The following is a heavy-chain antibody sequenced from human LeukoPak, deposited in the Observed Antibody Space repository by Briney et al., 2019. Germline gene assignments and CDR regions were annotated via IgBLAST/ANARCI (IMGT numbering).Heavy chain of an antibody. Sequence: GGSLRLSCAASGFTFSNYAMSWVRQAPGKGLEWVSGISGSGSYTVYADSVKGRFTISRDNAKNSLYLQMNSLRAEDTAVYYCVREESYYYDSSGYLEYWGQGTLVTVSS. CDR2: ISGSGSYT. CDR1: GFTFSNYA. V-gene: IGHV3-23*01. J-gene: IGHJ4*02. D-gene: IGHD3-22*01. CDR3: VREESYYYDSSGYLEY.